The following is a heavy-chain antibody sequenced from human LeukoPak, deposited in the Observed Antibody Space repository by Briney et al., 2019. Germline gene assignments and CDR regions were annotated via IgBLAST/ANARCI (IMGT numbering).Heavy chain of an antibody. Sequence: GASVKVSCKASGYTFTSYAMHWVRQAPGQRLEWMGWINAGNGNTKYSQKFQGRVTITRDTSASTAYMEPSSLRSEDTAVYYCASSRLTYYYDSSGYYPDYWGQGTTVTVSS. J-gene: IGHJ4*03. D-gene: IGHD3-22*01. CDR2: INAGNGNT. V-gene: IGHV1-3*01. CDR1: GYTFTSYA. CDR3: ASSRLTYYYDSSGYYPDY.